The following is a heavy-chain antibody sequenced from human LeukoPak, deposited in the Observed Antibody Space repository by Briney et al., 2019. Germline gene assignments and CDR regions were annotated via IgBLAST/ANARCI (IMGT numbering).Heavy chain of an antibody. J-gene: IGHJ4*02. V-gene: IGHV1-2*02. CDR3: ARDKNGIAARLVY. CDR2: INPNSGGT. D-gene: IGHD6-6*01. CDR1: GYTFTGYY. Sequence: GASVKVSCKASGYTFTGYYMHWVRQAPGQGLEWMGWINPNSGGTNYAQKFQGRVTMTRDTSISTAYMELSRLRSDDTAVYYCARDKNGIAARLVYWGQGTLVTVSS.